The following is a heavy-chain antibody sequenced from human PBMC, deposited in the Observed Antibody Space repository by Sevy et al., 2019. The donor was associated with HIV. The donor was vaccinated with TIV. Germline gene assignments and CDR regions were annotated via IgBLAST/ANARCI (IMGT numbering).Heavy chain of an antibody. CDR2: IWFDGSNT. CDR1: GFTFSSYG. Sequence: GGSLRLSCAASGFTFSSYGMHWVRQAPGKGLEWVAVIWFDGSNTFYADSVKGRFTISRDIAENTLHLQMNSLRAEDTAVYYCARDLESYNYGAYGPSFMPDYWGQGTVVTFSS. V-gene: IGHV3-33*01. J-gene: IGHJ4*02. CDR3: ARDLESYNYGAYGPSFMPDY. D-gene: IGHD1-1*01.